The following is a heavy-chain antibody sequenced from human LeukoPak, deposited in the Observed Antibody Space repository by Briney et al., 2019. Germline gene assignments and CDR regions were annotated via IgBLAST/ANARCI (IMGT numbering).Heavy chain of an antibody. CDR2: ISAHNGDT. D-gene: IGHD6-13*01. CDR3: ARSARAAVSNRRLDY. J-gene: IGHJ4*02. V-gene: IGHV1-18*01. Sequence: ASVKVSCKASGYSFINYGISWVRRAPGQGLELMGYISAHNGDTIYAEKLQGRVTMTTDTSTSTAYLELRSLRSDDTAVYYCARSARAAVSNRRLDYWGQGTLVTVSS. CDR1: GYSFINYG.